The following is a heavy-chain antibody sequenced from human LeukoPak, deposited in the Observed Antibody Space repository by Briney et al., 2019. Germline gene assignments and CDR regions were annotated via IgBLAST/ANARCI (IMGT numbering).Heavy chain of an antibody. CDR1: GFNFRNYW. CDR3: GNQCSGGTCPEH. J-gene: IGHJ1*01. Sequence: GGSLRLSCAASGFNFRNYWMSWVRQAPGKGLEWVGNIQHDGNVKHYVDSVRGRFTISRDNAKNSVYLQMNSLRAEDSAVYFCGNQCSGGTCPEHWGQGTQVTVSS. CDR2: IQHDGNVK. D-gene: IGHD2-15*01. V-gene: IGHV3-7*01.